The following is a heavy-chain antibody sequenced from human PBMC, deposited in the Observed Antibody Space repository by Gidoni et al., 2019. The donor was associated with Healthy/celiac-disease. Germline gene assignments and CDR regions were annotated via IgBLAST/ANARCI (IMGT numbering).Heavy chain of an antibody. V-gene: IGHV4-31*03. J-gene: IGHJ4*02. CDR2: IYYSGST. CDR1: GGSISRGGYY. CDR3: ARSFYDSSGYYPPDY. D-gene: IGHD3-22*01. Sequence: QVQLQESGPGLVKPSQTLSLTCTVSGGSISRGGYYWSWIRQHPGKGLEWIGYIYYSGSTYYNPSLKSRVTISVDTSKNQFSLKLSSVTAADTAVYYCARSFYDSSGYYPPDYWGQGTLVTVSS.